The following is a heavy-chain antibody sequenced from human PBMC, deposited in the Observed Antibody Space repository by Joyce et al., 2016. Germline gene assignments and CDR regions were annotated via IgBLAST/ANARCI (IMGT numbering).Heavy chain of an antibody. CDR1: GYTFTNHH. CDR2: INPRGYGT. V-gene: IGHV1-46*01. CDR3: ARDLSGGWSLDY. D-gene: IGHD6-19*01. Sequence: QVQLVQSGAEVKEPGASVKVSCKASGYTFTNHHMHWVRQAPGQGLEWIGIINPRGYGTRHAQQFQGRVTRTRDTATSIDYMELSSLRSEDTAVYYCARDLSGGWSLDYWGQGTLVTVSS. J-gene: IGHJ4*02.